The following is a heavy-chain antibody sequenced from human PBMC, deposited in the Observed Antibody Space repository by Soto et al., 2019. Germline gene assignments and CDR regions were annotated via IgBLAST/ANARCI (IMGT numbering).Heavy chain of an antibody. D-gene: IGHD3-3*01. J-gene: IGHJ4*02. Sequence: QVQLVQSGAEVKKPGASVKVSCKASGYTFTSYDINWVRQATGQGLEWMGWMNPNSGNTGYAQKFQGRVTMTRNTSISTAYMELSSMRSEDTAVYYCARGTTYYDFWSGYYADYWGQGTLVTVSS. CDR1: GYTFTSYD. CDR3: ARGTTYYDFWSGYYADY. CDR2: MNPNSGNT. V-gene: IGHV1-8*01.